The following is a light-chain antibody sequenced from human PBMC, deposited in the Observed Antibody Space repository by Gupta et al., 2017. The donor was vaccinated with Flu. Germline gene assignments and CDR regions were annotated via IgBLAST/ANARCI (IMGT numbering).Light chain of an antibody. CDR3: TSYAGGSEGV. V-gene: IGLV2-8*01. J-gene: IGLJ1*01. Sequence: QSALTQPPSASGSPGQSVTISCTGTSSDVGGYDYVSWYQRYEDKPPKLIIFDVNKRPSGVPDRFFGSKSGNTASLTISGLQTEDEADYYCTSYAGGSEGVFGTGTKVTVL. CDR2: DVN. CDR1: SSDVGGYDY.